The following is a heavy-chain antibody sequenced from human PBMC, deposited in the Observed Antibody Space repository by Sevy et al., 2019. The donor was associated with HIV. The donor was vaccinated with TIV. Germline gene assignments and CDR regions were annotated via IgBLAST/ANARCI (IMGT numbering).Heavy chain of an antibody. Sequence: GGSLRLSCAASGFTFSSYNMNWVRQAPGKGLEWVSSITSTSDYIYYADSLKGRCTISRDNAKTLLYLQMNSLRAEDTAVYYCARGPPPFYGMDVWGLGTTVTVSS. CDR2: ITSTSDYI. CDR3: ARGPPPFYGMDV. J-gene: IGHJ6*02. V-gene: IGHV3-21*06. CDR1: GFTFSSYN.